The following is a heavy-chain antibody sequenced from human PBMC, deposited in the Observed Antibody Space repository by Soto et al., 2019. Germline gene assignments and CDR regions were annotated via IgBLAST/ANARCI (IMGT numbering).Heavy chain of an antibody. CDR1: GFTFSTYA. Sequence: EVQLLESGGGLVQPGGSLRLSCAASGFTFSTYAMNWVRQAPGKGLEWVSGISGSGDSTYYADSVKGRFTVSRDNSKNTLYXQXNXLRGEDTAVFYCAKERSSGWSFDYWGQGTLVTVSP. D-gene: IGHD6-19*01. CDR3: AKERSSGWSFDY. V-gene: IGHV3-23*01. J-gene: IGHJ4*02. CDR2: ISGSGDST.